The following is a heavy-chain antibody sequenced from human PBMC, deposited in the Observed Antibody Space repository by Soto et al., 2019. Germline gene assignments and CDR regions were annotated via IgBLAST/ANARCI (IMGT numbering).Heavy chain of an antibody. Sequence: SETLSLTCTVSGGSISCGDYYRSWIRQPPGKGLEWIGYIYYSGSTYYNPSLKSRVTISVDTSKNQFSLKLSSVTAADTAVYYCARDSLYYDILTGYAYYGMDVWGQGTTVTVSS. D-gene: IGHD3-9*01. CDR2: IYYSGST. CDR3: ARDSLYYDILTGYAYYGMDV. CDR1: GGSISCGDYY. V-gene: IGHV4-30-4*01. J-gene: IGHJ6*02.